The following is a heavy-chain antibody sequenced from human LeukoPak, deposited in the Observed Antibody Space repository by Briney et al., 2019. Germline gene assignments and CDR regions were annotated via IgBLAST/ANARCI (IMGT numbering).Heavy chain of an antibody. J-gene: IGHJ4*02. Sequence: GGSLRLFCAASGFTFSSYGMHWVRQAPGKGLEWVAVISYDGSNKYYADSVKGRFTISRDNSKNTLYLQMNSLRAEDTAVYYCAKEAYSGYDPEIHFDYWGQGTLVTVSS. CDR2: ISYDGSNK. CDR1: GFTFSSYG. V-gene: IGHV3-30*18. D-gene: IGHD5-12*01. CDR3: AKEAYSGYDPEIHFDY.